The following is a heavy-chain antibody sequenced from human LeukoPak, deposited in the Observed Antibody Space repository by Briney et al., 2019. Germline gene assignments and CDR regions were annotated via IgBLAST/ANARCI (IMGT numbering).Heavy chain of an antibody. D-gene: IGHD1-26*01. CDR1: GFTFSSYS. J-gene: IGHJ3*02. CDR3: ARDSSGSYWGNDAFDI. V-gene: IGHV3-21*01. CDR2: ISSSSSYI. Sequence: GGSLRLSCAASGFTFSSYSMNWVRQAPGKGLEWVSSISSSSSYIYYADSVKGRFTISRDNAKNSLYLQMNSLRAEDTAVYYCARDSSGSYWGNDAFDIGGQGTMVTVSA.